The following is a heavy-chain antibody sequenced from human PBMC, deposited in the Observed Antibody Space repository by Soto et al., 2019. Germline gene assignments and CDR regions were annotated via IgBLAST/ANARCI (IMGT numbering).Heavy chain of an antibody. CDR3: ARDRRRWFDP. V-gene: IGHV4-61*01. Sequence: QVQLQESGPGLVKPSETLSLTCTVSGGSVSSGSYYWSWIRQPPGKGLEWIGYIYYSGSTNYNPSLKXPVXIXVDTSKNQFSLKLSSVTAADTAVYYCARDRRRWFDPWGQGTLVTVSS. J-gene: IGHJ5*02. CDR1: GGSVSSGSYY. CDR2: IYYSGST.